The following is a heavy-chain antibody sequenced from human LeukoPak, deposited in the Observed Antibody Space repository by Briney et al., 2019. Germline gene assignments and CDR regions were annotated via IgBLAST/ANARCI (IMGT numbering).Heavy chain of an antibody. CDR3: AKDNRGTMIVAVGAFDI. D-gene: IGHD3-22*01. CDR1: GFTFSSYG. V-gene: IGHV3-30*02. CDR2: IRYDGSNK. Sequence: GGSLRLSCASSGFTFSSYGMHWVRQAPGKGLEWVAFIRYDGSNKYYADSVKGRFTISRDNSKNTLYLQMNSLRAEDTAVYYCAKDNRGTMIVAVGAFDIWGQGTMVTVSS. J-gene: IGHJ3*02.